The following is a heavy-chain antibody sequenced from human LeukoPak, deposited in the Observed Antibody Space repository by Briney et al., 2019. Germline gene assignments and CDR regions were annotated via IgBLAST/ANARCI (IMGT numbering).Heavy chain of an antibody. CDR2: IREDGSET. J-gene: IGHJ4*02. CDR3: ATVLYWGFDN. Sequence: GGSLRLSCAASGFTFRTSWMSWVRQAPGKGLGWVANIREDGSETYYVDSVKGRFIISRDNAKNSLYLQMNSLRAEDTGVYYCATVLYWGFDNWGQGTLVTVSS. V-gene: IGHV3-7*01. CDR1: GFTFRTSW. D-gene: IGHD2-8*02.